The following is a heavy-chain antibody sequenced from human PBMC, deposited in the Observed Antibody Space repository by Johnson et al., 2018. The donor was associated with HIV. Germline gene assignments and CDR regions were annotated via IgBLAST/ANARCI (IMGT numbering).Heavy chain of an antibody. CDR1: GFTFSSYD. D-gene: IGHD2-8*01. CDR3: AKDHLIRAIDI. V-gene: IGHV3-30*02. CDR2: IRYDGSNK. J-gene: IGHJ3*02. Sequence: QVQLVEYGGGLVQPGGSLRLSCAASGFTFSSYDMHWVRQATGKGLEWVAFIRYDGSNKYYADSVKGRFTISRDNSKNTLSLQMNSLRPEDTAVYYCAKDHLIRAIDIWGQGTMVTVSS.